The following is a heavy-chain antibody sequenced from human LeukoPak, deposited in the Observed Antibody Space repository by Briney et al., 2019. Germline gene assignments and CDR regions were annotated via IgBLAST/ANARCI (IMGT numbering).Heavy chain of an antibody. CDR1: GCTFTDYY. D-gene: IGHD3-16*01. V-gene: IGHV1-46*01. CDR2: INPSGGST. CDR3: ARDRHLWGSGPGY. Sequence: ASVKVSCKASGCTFTDYYMHWVRQAPGQGLEWMGIINPSGGSTSYAQKFQGRVTMTRDTSTSTVYMELSSLRSEDTAVYYCARDRHLWGSGPGYWGQGTLVTVSS. J-gene: IGHJ4*02.